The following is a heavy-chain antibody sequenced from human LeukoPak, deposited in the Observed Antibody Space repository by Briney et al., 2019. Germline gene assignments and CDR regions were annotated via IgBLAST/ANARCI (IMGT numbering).Heavy chain of an antibody. CDR3: ARGPRRFLGLGAY. Sequence: SETLSLTCAVYGESFSGYYWSWILQPPGKGLEWIGEINHSGSTNYNPSLKSRVTISVDTSKNQFSLKLSSVTAADTAVYYCARGPRRFLGLGAYWGQGTLVTVSS. CDR1: GESFSGYY. J-gene: IGHJ4*02. CDR2: INHSGST. V-gene: IGHV4-34*01. D-gene: IGHD3-16*01.